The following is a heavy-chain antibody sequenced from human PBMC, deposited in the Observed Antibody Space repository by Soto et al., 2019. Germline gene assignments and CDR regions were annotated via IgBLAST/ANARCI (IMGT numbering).Heavy chain of an antibody. V-gene: IGHV3-7*03. CDR2: IKQDGSEK. D-gene: IGHD2-2*01. J-gene: IGHJ4*02. CDR3: AKDPRPTLLVPAAILH. CDR1: GFTFSSYW. Sequence: GGSLRLSCAASGFTFSSYWMSWVRQAPGKGLEWVANIKQDGSEKYYADSVKGRFTISRDNSKNTLYLQMNSLRAEDTAVYYCAKDPRPTLLVPAAILHWGQGTLVTVSS.